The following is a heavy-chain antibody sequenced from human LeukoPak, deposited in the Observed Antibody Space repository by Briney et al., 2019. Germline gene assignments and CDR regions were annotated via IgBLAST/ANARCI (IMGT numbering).Heavy chain of an antibody. V-gene: IGHV5-51*01. J-gene: IGHJ4*02. Sequence: GESLKISCKGSGYGFTTNWIGWVRQTPGKGLEWMGIIYPGDSDTRYSPSFQGQVTISADKSISTAYLQWSSLKASDTAMYYCARLIGYSYGLGPFDYWGQGTLVTVSS. CDR2: IYPGDSDT. D-gene: IGHD5-18*01. CDR3: ARLIGYSYGLGPFDY. CDR1: GYGFTTNW.